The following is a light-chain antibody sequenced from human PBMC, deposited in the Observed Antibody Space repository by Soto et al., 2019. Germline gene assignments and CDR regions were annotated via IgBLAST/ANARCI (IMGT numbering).Light chain of an antibody. CDR2: GAS. V-gene: IGKV3-20*01. J-gene: IGKJ1*01. CDR3: QQYNSSPRT. Sequence: EIVLPQYPGTLSLSPGERATLSCRASQSVSSNFLAWYQQKPGQAPRLLIYGASTRATGIPDRFSGSGSGTDFTLTVSRLEPEDFAVYYCQQYNSSPRTFGQGTKVDIK. CDR1: QSVSSNF.